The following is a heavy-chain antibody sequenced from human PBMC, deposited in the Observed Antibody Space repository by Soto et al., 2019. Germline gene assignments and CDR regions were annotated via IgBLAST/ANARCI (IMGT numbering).Heavy chain of an antibody. Sequence: DVYLVESGGGLVQPGGSLRLSCTASGFTLSSYSMNWVRQAPGKGPEWVSHISSNSDTVDHADSVKGRFTISRDNARNSLSLQMNSLRAEDTAVYYCARVGLKFLLGGEFFQVWGQGTLVTVSS. CDR1: GFTLSSYS. CDR2: ISSNSDTV. V-gene: IGHV3-48*01. CDR3: ARVGLKFLLGGEFFQV. D-gene: IGHD3-16*01. J-gene: IGHJ1*01.